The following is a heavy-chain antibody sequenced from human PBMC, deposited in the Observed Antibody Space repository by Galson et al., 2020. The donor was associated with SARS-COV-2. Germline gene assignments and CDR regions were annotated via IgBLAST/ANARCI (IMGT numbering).Heavy chain of an antibody. CDR2: ISGSGGST. Sequence: VSAISGSGGSTYYADSVKGRFTISRDTSKNTLYLQMNSLRAEDTAVYYCAKYRWSVGRAYDYWGQ. V-gene: IGHV3-23*01. D-gene: IGHD2-15*01. J-gene: IGHJ4*02. CDR3: AKYRWSVGRAYDY.